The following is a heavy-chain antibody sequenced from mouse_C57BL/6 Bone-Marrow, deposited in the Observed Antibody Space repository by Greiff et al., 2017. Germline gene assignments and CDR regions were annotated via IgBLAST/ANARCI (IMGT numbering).Heavy chain of an antibody. Sequence: VQLQQSGAELVRPGASVKLSCTASGFNIKDDYMHWVKQRPEQGLEWIGWIDPENGDTEYTSKFQGKATITADTSSNTAYLQLSSLTSEDTAVYYCTPYYGNPDYWGQGTTLTVSS. CDR1: GFNIKDDY. CDR2: IDPENGDT. D-gene: IGHD2-1*01. V-gene: IGHV14-4*01. CDR3: TPYYGNPDY. J-gene: IGHJ2*01.